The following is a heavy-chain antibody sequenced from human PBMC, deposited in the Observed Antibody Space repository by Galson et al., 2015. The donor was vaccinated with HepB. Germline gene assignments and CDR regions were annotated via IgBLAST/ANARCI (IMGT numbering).Heavy chain of an antibody. V-gene: IGHV1-69*02. D-gene: IGHD3-16*02. J-gene: IGHJ4*02. Sequence: VKVSCKASGGPFSSYTISWVRQAPGQGLVWMGRIIPILRIANYAQRFQGRVTITADKSTSTAYMELSSLRSEDTAVYYCATPPWSDYVWGTYRLDYWGQGTLVTVSS. CDR2: IIPILRIA. CDR1: GGPFSSYT. CDR3: ATPPWSDYVWGTYRLDY.